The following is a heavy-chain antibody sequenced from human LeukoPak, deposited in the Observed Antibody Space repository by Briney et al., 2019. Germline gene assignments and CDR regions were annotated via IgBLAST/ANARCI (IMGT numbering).Heavy chain of an antibody. CDR2: ISYDGSNK. J-gene: IGHJ4*02. D-gene: IGHD6-19*01. V-gene: IGHV3-30*18. CDR3: AKESIAVAGFDY. Sequence: GRSLRLSCAASGFTFSSYGMHWVRQAPGKGLEWVAVISYDGSNKYYADSVKGRFTISRDNSKNTLYLQMNSLRAEDTAVYYCAKESIAVAGFDYWGQGTLVTVSS. CDR1: GFTFSSYG.